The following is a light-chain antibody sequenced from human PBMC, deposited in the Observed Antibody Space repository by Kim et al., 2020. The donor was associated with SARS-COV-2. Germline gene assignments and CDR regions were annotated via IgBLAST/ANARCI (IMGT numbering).Light chain of an antibody. CDR2: GKN. CDR3: NSRDSSGNLYV. Sequence: EQTGRITGQGDSLRNYYASWYQQKPGQAPVLVIYGKNNRPSGIPDRFSGSSSGNTASLTITGAQAEDEADYYCNSRDSSGNLYVFGTGTKVTVL. J-gene: IGLJ1*01. CDR1: SLRNYY. V-gene: IGLV3-19*01.